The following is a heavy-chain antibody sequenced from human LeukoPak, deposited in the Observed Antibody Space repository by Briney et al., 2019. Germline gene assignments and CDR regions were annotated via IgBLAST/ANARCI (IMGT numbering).Heavy chain of an antibody. CDR3: ARDLGVVPAAITYLFVP. V-gene: IGHV3-30*01. Sequence: GRSLRLSCAASGFTFSSYAMHWVRQAPGKGLEWVAVVSYDGSNKYYADSVKGRFTISRDNSKNTLYLQMNSLRAEDTAVYYCARDLGVVPAAITYLFVPWGQGTLVTVSS. CDR1: GFTFSSYA. D-gene: IGHD2-2*02. J-gene: IGHJ5*02. CDR2: VSYDGSNK.